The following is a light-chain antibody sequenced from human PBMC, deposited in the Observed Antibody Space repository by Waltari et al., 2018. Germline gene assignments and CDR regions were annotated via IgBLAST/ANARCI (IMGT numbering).Light chain of an antibody. V-gene: IGKV3-20*01. J-gene: IGKJ4*01. CDR2: GAS. CDR3: HQYGSLPLT. CDR1: QSVSSRS. Sequence: EIVLTQSPGTLSLSPGERATLPCRASQSVSSRSLAWFQQKPGQPPRLLVYGASSRANGIPARFSGSGSGTEFALTISRLEPEDFAVYYCHQYGSLPLTFGGGTKVEIK.